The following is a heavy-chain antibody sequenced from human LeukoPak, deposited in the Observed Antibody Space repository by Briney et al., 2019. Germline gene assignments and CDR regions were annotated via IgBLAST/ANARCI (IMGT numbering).Heavy chain of an antibody. CDR2: IYTDGRA. J-gene: IGHJ4*02. CDR3: ARSSSGYNYLYFDY. D-gene: IGHD3-22*01. V-gene: IGHV3-53*01. CDR1: GFTVSNNY. Sequence: GGSLRLSCAAAGFTVSNNYMNWVRQAPGKGLEWVSIIYTDGRAYYSDSVKGRLTISRDNSKNTVFLQVNSLGADDTAVYYCARSSSGYNYLYFDYWGRGTLVTVSS.